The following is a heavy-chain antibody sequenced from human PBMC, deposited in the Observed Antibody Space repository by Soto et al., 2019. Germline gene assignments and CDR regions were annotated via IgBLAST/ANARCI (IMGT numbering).Heavy chain of an antibody. CDR2: IKHDGSET. CDR3: ARDFATHCSGSTCYPYAY. D-gene: IGHD2-15*01. CDR1: GFTFDTFW. V-gene: IGHV3-7*03. Sequence: GGSLRLSCAASGFTFDTFWMSWVRQSPGKGLEWVANIKHDGSETYYVDSVKGRFTISRDNAKNSLFLQMNTLRTEDTAVYYCARDFATHCSGSTCYPYAYWGQGALVTVSS. J-gene: IGHJ4*02.